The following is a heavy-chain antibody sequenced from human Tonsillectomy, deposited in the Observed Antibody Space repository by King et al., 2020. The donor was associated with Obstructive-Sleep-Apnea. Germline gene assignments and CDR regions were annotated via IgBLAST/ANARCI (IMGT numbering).Heavy chain of an antibody. CDR1: VFTFSHYA. D-gene: IGHD3-3*01. CDR2: FIWSCSYI. J-gene: IGHJ4*02. Sequence: VQLVESGGGLVKPGGSLRLSCAASVFTFSHYAMNWVRQVPGKGLEWGTSFIWSCSYIYSSDPVGGRFTISGDNAKNSVYLQMNSLRAEDRAVYYCPRPPNDDLWSGSLFYFHSWGQGTLVTVSS. V-gene: IGHV3-21*01. CDR3: PRPPNDDLWSGSLFYFHS.